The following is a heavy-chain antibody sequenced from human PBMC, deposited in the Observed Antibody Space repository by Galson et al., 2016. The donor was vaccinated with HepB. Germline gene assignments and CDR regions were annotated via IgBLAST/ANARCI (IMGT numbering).Heavy chain of an antibody. D-gene: IGHD1-26*01. CDR2: IYPYDSDT. Sequence: QSGAEVKKPGDSLKISCKGSGYIFTSYWIAWVRQMPGKGLEYVGIIYPYDSDTRYSPSFQGQVTISADKSINTAYLEWKTLKASDTALYYCARQWELPKGHHENWGQGTLVTVSS. J-gene: IGHJ4*02. V-gene: IGHV5-51*01. CDR3: ARQWELPKGHHEN. CDR1: GYIFTSYW.